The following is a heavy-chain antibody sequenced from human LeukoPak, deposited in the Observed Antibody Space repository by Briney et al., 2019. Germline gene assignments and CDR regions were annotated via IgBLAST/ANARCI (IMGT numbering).Heavy chain of an antibody. V-gene: IGHV1-69*06. D-gene: IGHD6-6*01. CDR3: ARAIAGRPKRGYYYYMDV. Sequence: SVKVSCKASGGTFSSYAISWVRQAPGHGLEWMGGIIPIFETANYAQKFQGRVTITADKSTSTAYMELSSLGSEDTAVYYCARAIAGRPKRGYYYYMDVWGKGTTVTVSS. J-gene: IGHJ6*03. CDR1: GGTFSSYA. CDR2: IIPIFETA.